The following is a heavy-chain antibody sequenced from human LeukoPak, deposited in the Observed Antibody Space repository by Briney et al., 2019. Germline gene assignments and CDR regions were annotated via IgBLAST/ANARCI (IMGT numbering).Heavy chain of an antibody. Sequence: SETLSLTCTVSGGSISSGDYSWSWIRQPPGKGLEWIGYIYYSGSTFYNPSLQSRVTISVDTSKNQFSLKVSSVTAADTAVYYCARELANRDAFDIWGQGTMVTVSS. CDR1: GGSISSGDYS. J-gene: IGHJ3*02. CDR2: IYYSGST. V-gene: IGHV4-30-4*07. CDR3: ARELANRDAFDI.